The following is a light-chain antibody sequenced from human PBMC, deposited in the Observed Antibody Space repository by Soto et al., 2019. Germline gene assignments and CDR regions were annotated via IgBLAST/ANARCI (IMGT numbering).Light chain of an antibody. CDR3: KQRNNWPLT. CDR1: QSVSTS. CDR2: DAS. J-gene: IGKJ4*01. V-gene: IGKV3-11*01. Sequence: EIVLTQSPATLSLSPGERATLSCRASQSVSTSLVWYQHKPGQAPRLLIYDASNRATGVPARFSGSGSGTDVTLIIFRLEPEDFAVYYCKQRNNWPLTFGGGTKVHIK.